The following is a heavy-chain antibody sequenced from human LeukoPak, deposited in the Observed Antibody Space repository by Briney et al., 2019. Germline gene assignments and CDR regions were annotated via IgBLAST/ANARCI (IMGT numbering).Heavy chain of an antibody. J-gene: IGHJ6*03. Sequence: GASVKVSCKASGYTFTSYYIHWVRQAPGQGLEWMGIINPSDGYTNYAQKFQGRVTMTRDMSTSTVYMELNSLRAEDTAVYYCAMSYYYYYYMDVWGKGTTVTVSS. V-gene: IGHV1-46*03. CDR1: GYTFTSYY. CDR3: AMSYYYYYYMDV. CDR2: INPSDGYT.